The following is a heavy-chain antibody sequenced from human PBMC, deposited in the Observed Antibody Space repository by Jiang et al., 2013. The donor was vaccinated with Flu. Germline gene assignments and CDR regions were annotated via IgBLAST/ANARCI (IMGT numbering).Heavy chain of an antibody. CDR3: VAASSVTMWAFDF. J-gene: IGHJ3*01. Sequence: GPGLVKPSETLSLTCTVSGASISSGDYFWSWVRQPPGKGLEWIAYIYFTEGAHYNPSLTSRITVSLDTSKNQFSLTLTSVTAADSAMYFCVAASSVTMWAFDFWGQGKMVDVAS. CDR2: IYFTEGA. CDR1: GASISSGDYF. V-gene: IGHV4-30-4*01. D-gene: IGHD3-10*02.